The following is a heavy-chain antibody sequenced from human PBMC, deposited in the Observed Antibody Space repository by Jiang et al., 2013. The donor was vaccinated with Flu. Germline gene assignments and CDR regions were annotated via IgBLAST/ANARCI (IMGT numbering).Heavy chain of an antibody. D-gene: IGHD3-16*01. V-gene: IGHV3-30-3*01. Sequence: FIFSDYYMHWVRQAPGKGLEWVAIISYDGSKEYYADSVKGRFTISRDNSKSTLYLQMNSLRVDDTAVYYCARVDYDYTWGSPDYWGQGALVTVSS. CDR3: ARVDYDYTWGSPDY. J-gene: IGHJ4*02. CDR1: FIFSDYY. CDR2: ISYDGSKE.